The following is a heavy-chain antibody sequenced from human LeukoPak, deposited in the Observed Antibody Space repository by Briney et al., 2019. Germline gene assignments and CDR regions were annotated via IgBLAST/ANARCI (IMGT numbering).Heavy chain of an antibody. CDR2: ISYDGSNK. J-gene: IGHJ5*01. Sequence: GGSLRLSCAASGFTFSSYGIHWVRQAPGKGLEWVALISYDGSNKYYADSVKGRFTISRDNSKNTLYLQMNSLRAEDTAVYYCANENYYGSGSYPDSWGQGTLVTVSS. D-gene: IGHD3-10*01. CDR1: GFTFSSYG. V-gene: IGHV3-30*18. CDR3: ANENYYGSGSYPDS.